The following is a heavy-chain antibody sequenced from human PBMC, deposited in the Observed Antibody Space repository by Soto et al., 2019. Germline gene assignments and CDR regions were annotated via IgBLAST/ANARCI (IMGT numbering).Heavy chain of an antibody. D-gene: IGHD6-13*01. V-gene: IGHV4-38-2*01. CDR1: GYSISSGYY. CDR2: IYHSGST. Sequence: PSETLSLTCAVSGYSISSGYYWGWIRQPPGKGLEWIGSIYHSGSTYYNPSLKSRVTISVDTSKNQFSLKLSSVTAADTAVYYCAWSSSFTPFDYWGQGTLVTASS. CDR3: AWSSSFTPFDY. J-gene: IGHJ4*02.